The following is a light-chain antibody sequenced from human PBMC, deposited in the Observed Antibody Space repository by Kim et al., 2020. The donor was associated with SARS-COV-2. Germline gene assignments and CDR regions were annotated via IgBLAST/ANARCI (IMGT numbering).Light chain of an antibody. CDR2: GAP. Sequence: VSPGERTSLSCRDSQSVSSNLAWYQQKPGQAPRLLIYGAPTRATVIPARFSGSVSGTEFTLTISILQSEDFAVYYCQQYNNWPPYTFGQGTKLEI. J-gene: IGKJ2*01. CDR3: QQYNNWPPYT. V-gene: IGKV3-15*01. CDR1: QSVSSN.